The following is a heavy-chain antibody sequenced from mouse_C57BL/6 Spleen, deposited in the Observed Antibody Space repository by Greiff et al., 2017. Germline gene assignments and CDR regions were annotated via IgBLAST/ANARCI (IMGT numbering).Heavy chain of an antibody. D-gene: IGHD1-1*01. CDR1: GYTFTSYW. CDR3: ARYRCSLDY. V-gene: IGHV1-59*01. J-gene: IGHJ2*01. CDR2: IDPSDSYT. Sequence: QVQLQQPGAELVRPGTSVKLSCKASGYTFTSYWMHWVKQRPGQGLEWIGVIDPSDSYTNYNQKFKGKATLTVDTSSSTAYMQLSSLTSEDSAVYYCARYRCSLDYWGQGTTLTVSS.